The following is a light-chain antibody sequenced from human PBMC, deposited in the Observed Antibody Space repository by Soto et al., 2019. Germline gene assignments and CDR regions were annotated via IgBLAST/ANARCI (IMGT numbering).Light chain of an antibody. CDR1: SSDVGSYNL. Sequence: QCALTQPASVSGSPGQSIAISCTGTSSDVGSYNLVSWYQQHPGKAPKLMIYEVSKRPSGVSNRFSGSKSGNTASLTISGLQAEDEADYYCCSYAGSSTFEVFGTGTKVTVL. CDR2: EVS. CDR3: CSYAGSSTFEV. V-gene: IGLV2-23*02. J-gene: IGLJ1*01.